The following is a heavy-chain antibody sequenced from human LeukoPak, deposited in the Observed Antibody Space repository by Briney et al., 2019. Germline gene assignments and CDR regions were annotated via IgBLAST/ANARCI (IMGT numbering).Heavy chain of an antibody. J-gene: IGHJ2*01. D-gene: IGHD6-13*01. CDR2: IYTSGST. CDR1: GGSISSYY. Sequence: SETLSLTCTVSGGSISSYYWSWIRQPPGKGLEWIGYIYTSGSTNYNPSLKSRVTISVDTSKNQFSLKLSSVTAADTAVYYCAGLAAAATSITYHYFDVWGRGTLVTVSS. CDR3: AGLAAAATSITYHYFDV. V-gene: IGHV4-4*09.